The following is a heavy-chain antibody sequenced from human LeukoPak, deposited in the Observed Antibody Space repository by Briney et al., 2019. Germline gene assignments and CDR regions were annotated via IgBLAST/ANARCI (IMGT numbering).Heavy chain of an antibody. Sequence: ASVKVSCKASGYTFTGYYMYWVRQAPGQGLEWMGWINPNSGGTNYAQNFQGRVTMTRDTSISTAYMELSRLRSDDTAVYYCARGGQYVLHYDSSGYPPRGHWGQGTLVTVSS. CDR2: INPNSGGT. J-gene: IGHJ4*02. CDR3: ARGGQYVLHYDSSGYPPRGH. CDR1: GYTFTGYY. V-gene: IGHV1-2*02. D-gene: IGHD3-22*01.